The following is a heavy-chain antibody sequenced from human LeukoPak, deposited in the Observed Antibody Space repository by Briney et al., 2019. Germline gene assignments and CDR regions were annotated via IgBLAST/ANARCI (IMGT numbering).Heavy chain of an antibody. CDR2: INPSGGST. V-gene: IGHV1-46*01. CDR1: GYTFTSYY. Sequence: GASVKVSCKASGYTFTSYYMHWVRQAPGQGLEWMGIINPSGGSTSYAQKFQGRVTMTRDTSTSTVYMELSSLRSEDTAVYYCARIASGSLWADAFDTWGQGTMVTVSS. J-gene: IGHJ3*02. CDR3: ARIASGSLWADAFDT. D-gene: IGHD1-26*01.